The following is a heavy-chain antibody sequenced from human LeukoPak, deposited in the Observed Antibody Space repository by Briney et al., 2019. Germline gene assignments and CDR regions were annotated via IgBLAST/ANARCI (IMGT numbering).Heavy chain of an antibody. J-gene: IGHJ4*02. V-gene: IGHV3-7*01. CDR2: IKQDGSEK. CDR3: AKNRGSVYYADY. D-gene: IGHD3-3*01. CDR1: GFTFTGYW. Sequence: GGSLRLSCAASGFTFTGYWMSWVRQAPGKGLEWVANIKQDGSEKNYVDSVKGRFTISRDNAKNSLYLQMNSLRAEDTAVYYCAKNRGSVYYADYWGQGTLVTVSS.